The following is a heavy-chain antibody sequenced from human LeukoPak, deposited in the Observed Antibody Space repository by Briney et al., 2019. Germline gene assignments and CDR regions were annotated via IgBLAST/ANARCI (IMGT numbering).Heavy chain of an antibody. Sequence: PGGSLRLSCAASGFTFRNHGMHWVRQAPGKGLEWVAVIWYDGSDQYYADSVKGRFTISRDNYKNTLSLQMNSLRVDDTAVYYCARDIASRRIDYWGQGTPVTVSS. CDR3: ARDIASRRIDY. V-gene: IGHV3-33*01. CDR1: GFTFRNHG. CDR2: IWYDGSDQ. D-gene: IGHD6-6*01. J-gene: IGHJ4*02.